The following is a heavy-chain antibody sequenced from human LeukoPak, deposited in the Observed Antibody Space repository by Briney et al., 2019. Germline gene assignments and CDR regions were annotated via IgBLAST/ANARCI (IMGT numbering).Heavy chain of an antibody. J-gene: IGHJ4*02. D-gene: IGHD6-13*01. CDR1: GFTFSSYW. CDR3: ARVIAAAGTCFDY. Sequence: GGSLRLSCAASGFTFSSYWMSWVRQAPGKGLERVANIKQDRSEKYYVDSVKGRFTIPRENAKNSLYLQMNSLRGEDTAVYYCARVIAAAGTCFDYWGQGTLVTVSS. CDR2: IKQDRSEK. V-gene: IGHV3-7*04.